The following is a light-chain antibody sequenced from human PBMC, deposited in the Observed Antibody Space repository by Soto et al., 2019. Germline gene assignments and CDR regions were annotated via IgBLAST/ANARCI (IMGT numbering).Light chain of an antibody. Sequence: EIVLTQSPATLSLSPGERATLSCRASQSVSNYLAWYQQKPGQAPRLLIYEASNRASGIPARFSGSGSGTAFTLTISRLEPEDFAVYYCQQRSYWLSFGGGTKVEIK. J-gene: IGKJ4*01. CDR1: QSVSNY. CDR3: QQRSYWLS. CDR2: EAS. V-gene: IGKV3-11*01.